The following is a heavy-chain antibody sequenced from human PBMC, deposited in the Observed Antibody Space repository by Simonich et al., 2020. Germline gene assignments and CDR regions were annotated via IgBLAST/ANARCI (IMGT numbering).Heavy chain of an antibody. D-gene: IGHD3-22*01. CDR1: GYTFTGYY. V-gene: IGHV1-2*06. CDR2: INPNSGGT. J-gene: IGHJ4*02. CDR3: ARVNYDSSGYYYAYYFDY. Sequence: QVQLVQSGAEVKKPGASVKVSCKASGYTFTGYYMHWVRQAPGQGLEWMGRINPNSGGTNYEQKVQGRVTMTRDTSISTAYMELSRLRSDDTAVYYCARVNYDSSGYYYAYYFDYWGQGTLVTVSS.